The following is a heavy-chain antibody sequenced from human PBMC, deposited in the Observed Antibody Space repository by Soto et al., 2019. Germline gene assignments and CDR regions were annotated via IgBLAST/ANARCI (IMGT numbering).Heavy chain of an antibody. J-gene: IGHJ3*02. CDR3: AISLSYYYDSSNAFDI. V-gene: IGHV4-31*03. CDR2: IYYSGST. CDR1: GGSISSGGYY. Sequence: PSETLSLTCTVSGGSISSGGYYWSWIRQHPGKGLEWIGYIYYSGSTYYNTSLKSRVTMSVDTSKNQFSLKLSSVTAADTAVYYCAISLSYYYDSSNAFDIWGQGTMVTVSS. D-gene: IGHD3-22*01.